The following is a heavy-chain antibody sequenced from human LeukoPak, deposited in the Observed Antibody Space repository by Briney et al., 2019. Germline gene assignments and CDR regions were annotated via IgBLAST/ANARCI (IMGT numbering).Heavy chain of an antibody. CDR1: GYSFTSYW. CDR3: ATFMAQNLDY. Sequence: GESLKISCKGSGYSFTSYWIGWVRQMPGRGLEWMGIIFPGDSDTRYSPSFQGQVTISADKSISTAYLQWSSLKASDTAVYYCATFMAQNLDYWGQGTLVTVSS. V-gene: IGHV5-51*01. J-gene: IGHJ4*02. CDR2: IFPGDSDT. D-gene: IGHD3-10*01.